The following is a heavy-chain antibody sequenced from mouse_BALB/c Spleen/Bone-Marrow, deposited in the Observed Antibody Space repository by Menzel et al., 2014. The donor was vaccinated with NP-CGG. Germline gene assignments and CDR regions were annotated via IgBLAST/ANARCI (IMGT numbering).Heavy chain of an antibody. D-gene: IGHD3-2*01. CDR2: IHPSNGRT. CDR3: ARGTARAMMDY. V-gene: IGHV1S81*02. J-gene: IGHJ4*01. Sequence: QVQLQQPGTELVKPGAPVKLSCKASGYTFTSYWIHWVKQRPGQGLEWIGEIHPSNGRTNYSEKFKTKATLTVDKSSTTAHMQLRSLTSEDSAVYYCARGTARAMMDYWGQGTSVTVSS. CDR1: GYTFTSYW.